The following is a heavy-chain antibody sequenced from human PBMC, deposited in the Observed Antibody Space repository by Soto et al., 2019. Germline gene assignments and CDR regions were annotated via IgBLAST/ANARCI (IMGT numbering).Heavy chain of an antibody. Sequence: EMQLVESGGDLVQPGGSLRLSCAASGFTFSDYWMHWVRHAPGKGLEWVSRISSDGTGTTYADSVKGRFTISRDNAKNTLYLQMNSLRDEDTAVYYCACSYGMDVWGQGTTVIVSS. CDR3: ACSYGMDV. D-gene: IGHD3-10*02. CDR2: ISSDGTGT. CDR1: GFTFSDYW. V-gene: IGHV3-74*01. J-gene: IGHJ6*02.